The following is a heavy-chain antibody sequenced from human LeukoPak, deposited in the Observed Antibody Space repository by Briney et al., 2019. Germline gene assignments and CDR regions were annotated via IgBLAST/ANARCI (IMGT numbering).Heavy chain of an antibody. D-gene: IGHD5-18*01. V-gene: IGHV3-23*01. J-gene: IGHJ4*02. CDR3: ARNKKGDRYTYGHDY. CDR2: ISDSGGRT. Sequence: GGSLRLSCAASGFTFSSYAMSWVRQAPGKGLEWVSGISDSGGRTYYADSVKGRFTISRDNSKNTLYLRMNSLRAEDTAVYYCARNKKGDRYTYGHDYWGQGTLVTVSS. CDR1: GFTFSSYA.